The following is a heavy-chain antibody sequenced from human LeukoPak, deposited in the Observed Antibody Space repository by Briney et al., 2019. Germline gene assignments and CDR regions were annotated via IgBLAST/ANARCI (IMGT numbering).Heavy chain of an antibody. CDR1: GGSISSGDYY. V-gene: IGHV4-30-4*01. D-gene: IGHD6-19*01. CDR2: IYYSGST. Sequence: PSQTLSLTCTVSGGSISSGDYYWSWIRQPPGKGLEWIGYIYYSGSTYYNPSLKSRVTISVDTSKNQFSLKLSSVTAADTAVYYCARERGSSGYTGDWFDPWGQGTLVTVPS. CDR3: ARERGSSGYTGDWFDP. J-gene: IGHJ5*02.